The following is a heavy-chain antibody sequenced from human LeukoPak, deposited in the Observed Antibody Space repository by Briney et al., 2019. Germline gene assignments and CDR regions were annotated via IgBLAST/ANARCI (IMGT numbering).Heavy chain of an antibody. CDR2: FYYSGST. Sequence: TSETLSLTCTVSGXSISSYYWSWIRQPPGKGLEWIGYFYYSGSTNYNPCLKSRVTISVDTSKNQFSLKLSSVTAADTAVYYCARVRSSPSSPWSGYYKGGWFDPWGQGTLVTVSS. V-gene: IGHV4-59*01. J-gene: IGHJ5*02. CDR3: ARVRSSPSSPWSGYYKGGWFDP. CDR1: GXSISSYY. D-gene: IGHD3-3*01.